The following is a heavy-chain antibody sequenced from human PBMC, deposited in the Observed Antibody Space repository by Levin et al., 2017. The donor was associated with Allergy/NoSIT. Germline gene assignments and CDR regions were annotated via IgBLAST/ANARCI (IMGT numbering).Heavy chain of an antibody. CDR1: GGSFSGYY. CDR2: INHSGST. J-gene: IGHJ5*02. Sequence: SETLSLTCAVYGGSFSGYYWSWIRQPPGKGLEWIGEINHSGSTNYNPSLKSRVTISVDTSKNQFSLKLSSVTAADTAVYYCARARGKDCSSTSCPGGWFDPWGQGTLVTVSS. D-gene: IGHD2-2*01. CDR3: ARARGKDCSSTSCPGGWFDP. V-gene: IGHV4-34*01.